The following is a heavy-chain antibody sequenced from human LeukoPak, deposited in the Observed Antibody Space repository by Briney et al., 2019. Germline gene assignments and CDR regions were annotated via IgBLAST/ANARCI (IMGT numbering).Heavy chain of an antibody. V-gene: IGHV4-4*07. D-gene: IGHD3-22*01. Sequence: SETLSLTCTVSGGSISSYYWSWIRQPAGKGLEWIGRIYTSGSTNYNPSLKSRVTISVDTSKNQFSLKLSSVTAADTAVYYCARVGGPYDYDSSGYYSSPYFDYWGQGTLVTVSS. CDR3: ARVGGPYDYDSSGYYSSPYFDY. CDR2: IYTSGST. CDR1: GGSISSYY. J-gene: IGHJ4*02.